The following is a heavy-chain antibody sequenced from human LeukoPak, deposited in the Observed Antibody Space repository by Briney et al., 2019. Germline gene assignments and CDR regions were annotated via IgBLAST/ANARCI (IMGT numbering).Heavy chain of an antibody. CDR3: ARGWYLFDY. J-gene: IGHJ4*02. D-gene: IGHD6-19*01. CDR2: IWYDGSNK. V-gene: IGHV3-33*08. CDR1: GFIVSGDF. Sequence: GGSLRLSCAASGFIVSGDFMSWVRQAPGKGLEWVAVIWYDGSNKYYADSVKGRFTISRDNSKNTLYLQMNSLRAEDTAVYYCARGWYLFDYWGQGTLVTVSS.